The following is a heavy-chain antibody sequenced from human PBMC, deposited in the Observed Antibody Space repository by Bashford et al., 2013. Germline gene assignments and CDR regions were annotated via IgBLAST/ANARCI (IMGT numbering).Heavy chain of an antibody. D-gene: IGHD3-9*01. CDR3: ARFWLLGDKRMDV. Sequence: VRQAPGRGLEWVSYISSTSSAIYYADSVRGRFAILRDNYKATLYLQMNSLRADDTALYFCARFWLLGDKRMDVWGQGTTVTVSS. V-gene: IGHV3-48*04. J-gene: IGHJ6*02. CDR2: ISSTSSAI.